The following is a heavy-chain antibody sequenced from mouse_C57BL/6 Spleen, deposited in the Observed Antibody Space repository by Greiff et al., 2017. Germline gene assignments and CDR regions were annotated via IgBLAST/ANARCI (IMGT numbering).Heavy chain of an antibody. D-gene: IGHD2-3*01. CDR1: GYAFSSSW. Sequence: VKLVESGPELVKPGASVKISCKASGYAFSSSWMNWVKQRPGQGLEWIGNINPSNGGTNYNEKFKSKATLTVDKSSSTAYMQLSSLTSEDSAVYYCARCWDGYYYAMDYWGQGTSVTVSS. J-gene: IGHJ4*01. CDR2: INPSNGGT. V-gene: IGHV1-53*01. CDR3: ARCWDGYYYAMDY.